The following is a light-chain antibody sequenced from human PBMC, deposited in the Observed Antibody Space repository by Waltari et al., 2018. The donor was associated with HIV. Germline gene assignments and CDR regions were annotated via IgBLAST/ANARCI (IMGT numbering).Light chain of an antibody. CDR3: QSYDSSLSGSV. Sequence: QSVLTQPPSVSGAPGPRVTLSCTGSSSNIGAGYGVHWYQQLPGTAPKLLIYGNSNRPSGVPDRFSGSKSGTSASLAITGLQAEDEADYYCQSYDSSLSGSVFGGGTKLTVL. CDR1: SSNIGAGYG. J-gene: IGLJ3*02. V-gene: IGLV1-40*01. CDR2: GNS.